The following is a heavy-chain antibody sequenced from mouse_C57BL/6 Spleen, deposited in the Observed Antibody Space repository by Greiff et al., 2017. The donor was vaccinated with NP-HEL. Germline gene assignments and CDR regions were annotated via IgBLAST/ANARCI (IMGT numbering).Heavy chain of an antibody. CDR2: IYPGDGDT. CDR3: ARLTGTSYYFDY. CDR1: GYAFSSYW. V-gene: IGHV1-80*01. J-gene: IGHJ2*01. D-gene: IGHD4-1*01. Sequence: VQLQQSGAELVKPGASVKISCKASGYAFSSYWMNWVKQRPGKGLEWIGQIYPGDGDTNYNGKFKGKATLTADKSSSTAYMQLSSLTSEDSAVYFCARLTGTSYYFDYWGQGTTLTVSS.